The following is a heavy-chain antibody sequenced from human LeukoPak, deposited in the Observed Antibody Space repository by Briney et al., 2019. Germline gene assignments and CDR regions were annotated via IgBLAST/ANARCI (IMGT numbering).Heavy chain of an antibody. CDR2: ISGSGGST. J-gene: IGHJ5*02. D-gene: IGHD3-10*01. CDR1: GFTFSSYA. V-gene: IGHV3-23*01. CDR3: AKAGMVRGVNWFAP. Sequence: GGSLRLSCAASGFTFSSYAMSWVRQAPGKGLEWASAISGSGGSTYYADSVKGRFTISRDNSKNTLYLQMNSLRAEDTAVYYCAKAGMVRGVNWFAPWGQGTLVTVSS.